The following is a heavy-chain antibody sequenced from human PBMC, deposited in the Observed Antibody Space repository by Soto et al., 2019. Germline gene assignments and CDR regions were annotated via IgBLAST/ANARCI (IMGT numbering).Heavy chain of an antibody. J-gene: IGHJ4*02. Sequence: GASVKVSCKSSGYTFTSNAIHWVRQAPGQSLEWMGWVNAGNGYTKYLQNFQGRVTISSDTSASTAYMELNSLRSEDTAVYYCARGAHTYGYVFDYWGQGTLVTGSS. CDR1: GYTFTSNA. CDR2: VNAGNGYT. V-gene: IGHV1-3*01. D-gene: IGHD5-18*01. CDR3: ARGAHTYGYVFDY.